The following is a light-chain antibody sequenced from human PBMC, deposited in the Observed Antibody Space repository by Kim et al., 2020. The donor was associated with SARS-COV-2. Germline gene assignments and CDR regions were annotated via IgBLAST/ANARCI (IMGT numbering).Light chain of an antibody. CDR2: DAS. CDR1: QSASTN. V-gene: IGKV3-15*01. CDR3: QQYNSWPRT. Sequence: VSPGDSGTLSCRASQSASTNLAWYQQKPGQAPRVLIYDASTRATGVPARFSGSGSGTEFTVTISSLQSEDFAIYYCQQYNSWPRTFGQGTKVDIK. J-gene: IGKJ1*01.